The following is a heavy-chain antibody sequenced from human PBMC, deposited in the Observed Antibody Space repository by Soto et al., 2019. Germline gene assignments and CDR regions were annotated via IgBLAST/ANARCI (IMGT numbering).Heavy chain of an antibody. CDR1: GFTLTSAD. CDR3: AADWSNRPFDF. J-gene: IGHJ4*02. CDR2: IVGGSGST. Sequence: QMQLVQSGPEVKKPGTSVKVSCKASGFTLTSADVQWVRQTCGQRLEWIGWIVGGSGSTNYAQQFQGRLAITRDMSTSTVYMELSSLRSEDTAVYYCAADWSNRPFDFWGQGTLVTVSS. V-gene: IGHV1-58*01. D-gene: IGHD3-3*01.